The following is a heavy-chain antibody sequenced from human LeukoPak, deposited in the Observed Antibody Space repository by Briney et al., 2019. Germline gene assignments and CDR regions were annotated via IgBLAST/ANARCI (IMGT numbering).Heavy chain of an antibody. CDR3: XXXXXSDHRENFDY. V-gene: IGHV4-34*01. CDR1: GGSFSGYY. Sequence: KPSETLSLTCAVYGGSFSGYYWSWIRQPPGKGLEWIGEINHSGSTNYNPSLKSRVTISVDTSKNQFSLKLSSVTAADTAVYYCXXXXXSDHRENFDYWGQGTLVTVSS. CDR2: INHSGST. J-gene: IGHJ4*02.